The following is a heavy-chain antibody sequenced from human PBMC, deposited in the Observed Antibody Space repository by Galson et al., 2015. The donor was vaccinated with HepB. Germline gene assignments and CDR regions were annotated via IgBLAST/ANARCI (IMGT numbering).Heavy chain of an antibody. CDR1: GYSFTSYW. CDR2: IYPGDSDT. V-gene: IGHV5-51*01. J-gene: IGHJ6*02. CDR3: ARHRTQMVAPGRDV. D-gene: IGHD2-15*01. Sequence: QSGAEAEKPGESLKISCKGSGYSFTSYWIGWGRQMPGKGLEWMGIIYPGDSDTRYSPSFQSQVTIAADKSISTAYLQWSSLKVSDTAMYYCARHRTQMVAPGRDVRGQGTTVTVSS.